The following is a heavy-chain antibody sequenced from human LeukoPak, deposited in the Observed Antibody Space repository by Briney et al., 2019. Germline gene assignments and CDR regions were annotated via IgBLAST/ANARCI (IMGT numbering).Heavy chain of an antibody. J-gene: IGHJ4*02. D-gene: IGHD3-16*02. CDR2: ISYDGSNE. CDR3: AKGPAPRLGEFSYHALVDY. V-gene: IGHV3-30*18. Sequence: GGSLRLSCAASGFIVSSFYMSWVRQAPGKGLEWVAFISYDGSNENIADSVKGRFIISRDNSKNTLYLQMNSLRAEDTAVYYCAKGPAPRLGEFSYHALVDYWGQGTLVTVSS. CDR1: GFIVSSFY.